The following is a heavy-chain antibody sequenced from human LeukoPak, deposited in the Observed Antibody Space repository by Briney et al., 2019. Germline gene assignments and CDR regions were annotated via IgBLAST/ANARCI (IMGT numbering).Heavy chain of an antibody. CDR1: GESFSGYY. CDR3: ARGRGVLVPAAIAGFDP. D-gene: IGHD2-2*02. V-gene: IGHV4-34*01. CDR2: INHSGST. Sequence: SETLSLTCAVYGESFSGYYWSWIRQPPGKGLEWIGEINHSGSTNYNPSLKSRVTISVNTSKKQFSLRLTSVTAAHTAVYYCARGRGVLVPAAIAGFDPWGQGTPVTVSS. J-gene: IGHJ5*02.